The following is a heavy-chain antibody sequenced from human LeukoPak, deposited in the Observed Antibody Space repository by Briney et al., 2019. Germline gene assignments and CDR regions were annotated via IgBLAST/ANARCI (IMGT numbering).Heavy chain of an antibody. CDR3: ARSIVVVDHDAFDI. D-gene: IGHD2-15*01. CDR2: ISSSSSTI. Sequence: PGGSLRLSCAASGFTFSSYSMNWVRQAPGKGLEWVSYISSSSSTIYYADSVKGRFTISRDNAKNSLYLQMNSLRDEDTAVYYCARSIVVVDHDAFDIWGQGTMVTVSS. J-gene: IGHJ3*02. V-gene: IGHV3-48*02. CDR1: GFTFSSYS.